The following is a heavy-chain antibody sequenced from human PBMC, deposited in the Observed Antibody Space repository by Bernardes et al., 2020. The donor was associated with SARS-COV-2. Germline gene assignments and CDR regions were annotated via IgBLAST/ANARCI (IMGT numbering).Heavy chain of an antibody. CDR1: GFTFSSNY. D-gene: IGHD6-13*01. J-gene: IGHJ4*02. CDR3: ARLMPYSSSWSGGDY. CDR2: IYRGGST. V-gene: IGHV3-66*04. Sequence: GGSLRLSRAASGFTFSSNYMSWVRQAPGKGLEWVSLIYRGGSTYYAAPVKGRFTISTDNSKNTLYLQMNSLRGEDTAVYYCARLMPYSSSWSGGDYWGKGTLGTGSS.